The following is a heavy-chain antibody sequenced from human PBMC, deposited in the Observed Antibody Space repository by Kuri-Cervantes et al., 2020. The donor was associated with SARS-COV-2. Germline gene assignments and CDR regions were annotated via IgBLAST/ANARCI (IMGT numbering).Heavy chain of an antibody. CDR1: GGTFSSYA. J-gene: IGHJ6*03. Sequence: SVKVSCKASGGTFSSYAISWMRQAPGQGLEWMGGIIPIFGTANYAQKFQGRVTFTADESTSTAYMELSSLRSEDTAVYYCARDDWYRFERSYYMDVWGKGTTVTVSS. CDR2: IIPIFGTA. V-gene: IGHV1-69*13. CDR3: ARDDWYRFERSYYMDV. D-gene: IGHD3-9*01.